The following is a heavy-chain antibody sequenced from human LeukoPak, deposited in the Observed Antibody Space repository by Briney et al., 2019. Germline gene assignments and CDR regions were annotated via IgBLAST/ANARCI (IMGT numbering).Heavy chain of an antibody. J-gene: IGHJ4*02. Sequence: PGGSLRLSCVASAFTFKTYTLNWVRQTPGKGLEWVSYINTAGNLINYADSVRGRFTISRDNAKNSLFQHMNSLTPEDTAVYYCARTVEGHFDFRGQGTLVTVSP. CDR1: AFTFKTYT. CDR3: ARTVEGHFDF. CDR2: INTAGNLI. V-gene: IGHV3-21*06. D-gene: IGHD5-24*01.